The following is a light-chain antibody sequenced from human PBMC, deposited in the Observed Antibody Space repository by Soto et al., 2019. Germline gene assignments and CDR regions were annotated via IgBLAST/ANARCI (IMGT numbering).Light chain of an antibody. CDR1: QSINNW. V-gene: IGKV1-5*03. CDR3: QQYESFPRT. Sequence: DIQMTQSPSTLSASVGDRVTITCRASQSINNWLAWYQQKPGKAPKLLILKASTLESGVPSRFSGSGSGTEFTLSISSLQPDAFATYYCQQYESFPRTFGQGTKVEIK. CDR2: KAS. J-gene: IGKJ1*01.